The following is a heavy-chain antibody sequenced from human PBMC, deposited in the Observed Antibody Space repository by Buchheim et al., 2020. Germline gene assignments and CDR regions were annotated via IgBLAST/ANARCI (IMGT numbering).Heavy chain of an antibody. CDR3: AKAYSSSLAGRLDP. CDR2: ISGGGGST. D-gene: IGHD3-22*01. J-gene: IGHJ5*02. CDR1: GFTFSTYA. V-gene: IGHV3-23*01. Sequence: EVQLLESGGGLVPPGGSLRLSCAASGFTFSTYAMSWVRQAPGKGLEWVSAISGGGGSTYYADYADSVQGRFTISRDDSKNWLFLQMNSLRAEDTAVYYCAKAYSSSLAGRLDPWGQGTL.